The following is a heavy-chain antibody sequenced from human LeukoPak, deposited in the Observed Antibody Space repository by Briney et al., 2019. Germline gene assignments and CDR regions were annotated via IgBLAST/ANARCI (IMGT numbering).Heavy chain of an antibody. Sequence: PSETLSLTCTVSGGSISSYYWSWIRQPPGKGLEWIGYIYYSGSTNHNPSLKSRVTISVDTSKNQFSLKLSSVTAADTAVYYCARLSDWNFDYWGQGTLVTVSS. D-gene: IGHD3/OR15-3a*01. CDR3: ARLSDWNFDY. V-gene: IGHV4-59*01. J-gene: IGHJ4*02. CDR2: IYYSGST. CDR1: GGSISSYY.